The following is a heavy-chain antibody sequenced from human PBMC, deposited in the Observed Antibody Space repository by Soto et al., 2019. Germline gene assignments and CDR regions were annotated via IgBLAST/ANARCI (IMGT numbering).Heavy chain of an antibody. CDR1: GFTFSSYS. Sequence: PGGSLRLSCAASGFTFSSYSMNWVRQAPGKGLEWVSYISSSSSTIYYADSVKGRFTISRDNAKNSLYLQMNSLRDEDTAVYYCARDEDQLLALTSIAARPVPDYWGQGTLVTVSS. CDR3: ARDEDQLLALTSIAARPVPDY. CDR2: ISSSSSTI. D-gene: IGHD6-6*01. J-gene: IGHJ4*02. V-gene: IGHV3-48*02.